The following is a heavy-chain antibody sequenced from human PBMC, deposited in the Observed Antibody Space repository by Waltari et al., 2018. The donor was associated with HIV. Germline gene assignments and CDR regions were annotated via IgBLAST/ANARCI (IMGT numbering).Heavy chain of an antibody. CDR1: GYSFPSYW. CDR2: IYPGDADT. V-gene: IGHV5-51*01. J-gene: IGHJ1*01. Sequence: EVQLVQSGAEVKKPGESLKISCKGSGYSFPSYWIGWVRLLPGKGLEWMGSIYPGDADTRYSPSFQGQVTISADKSSSTAYLQWSSLKASDTAMYYCARHDYGANGGYFQHWGQGTLVTVSS. D-gene: IGHD4-17*01. CDR3: ARHDYGANGGYFQH.